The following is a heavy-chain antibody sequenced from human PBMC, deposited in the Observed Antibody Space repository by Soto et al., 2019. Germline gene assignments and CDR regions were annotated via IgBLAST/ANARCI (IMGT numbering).Heavy chain of an antibody. CDR1: GGSIRSYY. Sequence: SETLSLTCTVSGGSIRSYYWSWIRQAPGKGLEWIGYLYNSGSTVYNPSLKSRVTISVDTSKNQFSLKLNSVTAADTAVYYCARLVPAAINWFDPWGQGTLVTVSS. D-gene: IGHD2-2*02. V-gene: IGHV4-59*01. CDR2: LYNSGST. J-gene: IGHJ5*02. CDR3: ARLVPAAINWFDP.